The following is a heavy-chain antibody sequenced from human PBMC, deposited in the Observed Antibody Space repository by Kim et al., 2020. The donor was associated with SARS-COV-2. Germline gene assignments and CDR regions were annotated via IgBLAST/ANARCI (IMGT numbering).Heavy chain of an antibody. V-gene: IGHV1-46*01. CDR3: AREGSIAAPLGAFDI. CDR2: INPSGGST. CDR1: GYTFTSYY. D-gene: IGHD6-6*01. Sequence: ASVKVSCKASGYTFTSYYMHWVRQAPGQGLEWMGIINPSGGSTSYAQKFQGRVTMTRDTSTSTVYMELSSLRSEDTAVYYCAREGSIAAPLGAFDIWGQGTMVTVSS. J-gene: IGHJ3*02.